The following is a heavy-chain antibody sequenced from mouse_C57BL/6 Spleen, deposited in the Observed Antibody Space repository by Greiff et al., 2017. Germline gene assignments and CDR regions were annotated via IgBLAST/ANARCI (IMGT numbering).Heavy chain of an antibody. CDR2: IYPGDGDT. CDR3: ARYGNYENDARDY. D-gene: IGHD2-1*01. Sequence: QVQLQQSGPELVKPGASVKISCKASGYAFSSSWMNWVKQRPGKGLEWIGRIYPGDGDTNYNGKFKGKATLTADKSSSTAYMQLSSLTSEDSAVYFCARYGNYENDARDYWGQGTSVTVSS. CDR1: GYAFSSSW. J-gene: IGHJ4*01. V-gene: IGHV1-82*01.